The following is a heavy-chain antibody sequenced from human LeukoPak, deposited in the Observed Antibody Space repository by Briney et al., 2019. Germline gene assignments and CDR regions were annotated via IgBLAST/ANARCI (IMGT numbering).Heavy chain of an antibody. D-gene: IGHD2-2*01. J-gene: IGHJ4*02. CDR1: GFNFSKYA. V-gene: IGHV3-23*01. Sequence: GGSLRLSCTASGFNFSKYAMTWVRQAPGKGLVWVSGISGSGDGTYYADSVKGRFTISRDNSKNTLYLQMHSLRAEDTAIYYCAKDGGGYCNSTSCWGQGTLVTVSS. CDR2: ISGSGDGT. CDR3: AKDGGGYCNSTSC.